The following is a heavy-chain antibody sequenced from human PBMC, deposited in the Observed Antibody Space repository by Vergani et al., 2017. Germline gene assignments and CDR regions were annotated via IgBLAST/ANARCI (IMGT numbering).Heavy chain of an antibody. CDR2: ISGSATGGVT. CDR1: GLVFSDYT. D-gene: IGHD3-3*02. CDR3: AKEKSFSGPCDY. V-gene: IGHV3-23*04. J-gene: IGHJ4*02. Sequence: EVQLVESGGDLAQPGGSLTLSCVAYGLVFSDYTMSWVRQAPGRGLEWVSIISGSATGGVTYVADSVKGRFSISRDNSKDALYLQMNSLRAEDTAVYYXAKEKSFSGPCDYWGQGILVTVSS.